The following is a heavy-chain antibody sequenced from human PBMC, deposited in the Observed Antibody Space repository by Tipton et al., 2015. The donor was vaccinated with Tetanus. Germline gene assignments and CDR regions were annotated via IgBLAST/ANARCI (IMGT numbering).Heavy chain of an antibody. J-gene: IGHJ4*02. Sequence: SLRLSCAAPGFTFSTYWMHWVRQAPGKGLMWVSRINGHGTNTAYADSVKGRFTISRDNAKNTLYLQMNSLRAEDTAVYYCARDPPDILLVPAVWGQGTLGTVSS. CDR3: ARDPPDILLVPAV. D-gene: IGHD2-2*01. CDR1: GFTFSTYW. V-gene: IGHV3-74*01. CDR2: INGHGTNT.